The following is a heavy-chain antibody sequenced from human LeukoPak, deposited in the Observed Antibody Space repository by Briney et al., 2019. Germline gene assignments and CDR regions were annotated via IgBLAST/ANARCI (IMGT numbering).Heavy chain of an antibody. D-gene: IGHD2-2*01. Sequence: HPGGSLRLSCTASASTLSSYWMHWVRQAPGKGLVWVSLIHTDGSSHSYADSVKGLFNISSDNAKSTLYLQVNNLGAEDTAVYYCARESGYCSATSCYRPEDHWGQGTLVTVSS. CDR3: ARESGYCSATSCYRPEDH. V-gene: IGHV3-74*01. CDR1: ASTLSSYW. CDR2: IHTDGSSH. J-gene: IGHJ4*02.